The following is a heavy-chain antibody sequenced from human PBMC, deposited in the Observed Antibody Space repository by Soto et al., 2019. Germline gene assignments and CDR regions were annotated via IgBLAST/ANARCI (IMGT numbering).Heavy chain of an antibody. CDR2: ISSSSSYT. J-gene: IGHJ4*02. CDR3: ARDYQLLRAFFDY. CDR1: GFTFSGYY. Sequence: GGSLRLSCAASGFTFSGYYMSWIRQAPGKGLEWVSYISSSSSYTNYADSVKGRFTISRDNAKNSLYLQMNSLRAEDTAVYYCARDYQLLRAFFDYWGQGTLVTVSS. V-gene: IGHV3-11*05. D-gene: IGHD2-2*01.